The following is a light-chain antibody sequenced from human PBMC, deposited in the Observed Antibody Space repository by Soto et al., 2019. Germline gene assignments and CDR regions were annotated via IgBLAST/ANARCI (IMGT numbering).Light chain of an antibody. CDR2: EVR. CDR3: SSYTSSNTVI. J-gene: IGLJ2*01. CDR1: SSDVGGYNF. Sequence: QSALTQPASVSGSPGQSITISCTGTSSDVGGYNFVSWYLQHPGKAPKLMIYEVRNRPSGVSNRFSGSKSGNTASLTISGLQAEDEADYYCSSYTSSNTVIFGGGTKLTVL. V-gene: IGLV2-14*01.